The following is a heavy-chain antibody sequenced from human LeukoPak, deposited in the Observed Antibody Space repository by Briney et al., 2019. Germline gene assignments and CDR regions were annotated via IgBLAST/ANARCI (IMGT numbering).Heavy chain of an antibody. V-gene: IGHV4-39*01. CDR3: ARQSTAMGTFDY. CDR1: GGSISSNNY. J-gene: IGHJ4*02. CDR2: IYYSGNT. D-gene: IGHD5-18*01. Sequence: SETLSLTCSVSGGSISSNNYWGWVRQPPGKGLEWIGSIYYSGNTYYNPSLKRRVTISVDTSKNQFSLKVSSVTAADTAVYYCARQSTAMGTFDYWGQGTLVPVSS.